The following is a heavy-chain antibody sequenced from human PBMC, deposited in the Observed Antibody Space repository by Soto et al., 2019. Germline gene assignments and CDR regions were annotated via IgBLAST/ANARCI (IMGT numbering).Heavy chain of an antibody. CDR1: GFTFSSYA. CDR3: AKAPTYGGYDGLDS. CDR2: TSGSGGST. J-gene: IGHJ4*02. Sequence: HPGGSLRLSCAASGFTFSSYAMSWVRQAPGEGLEWVSATSGSGGSTDYADSVTGRFTISRDNSKNTLYLQMNSLRAEDTAVYYCAKAPTYGGYDGLDSWGQGTLVTVSS. V-gene: IGHV3-23*01. D-gene: IGHD5-12*01.